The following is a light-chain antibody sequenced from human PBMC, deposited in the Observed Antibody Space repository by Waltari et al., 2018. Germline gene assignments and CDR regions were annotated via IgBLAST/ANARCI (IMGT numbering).Light chain of an antibody. J-gene: IGLJ3*02. CDR1: SSTIGAGYD. Sequence: QSVLTQPPSVSGAPGQRVTISCTGSSSTIGAGYDVTWYQQLPGTAPKLLIYGNSNRPSGVPDRFSGSNSGTSASLAITGLQAEDEADYYCQSYDSSLSGYWVFGGGTKLTVL. CDR3: QSYDSSLSGYWV. CDR2: GNS. V-gene: IGLV1-40*01.